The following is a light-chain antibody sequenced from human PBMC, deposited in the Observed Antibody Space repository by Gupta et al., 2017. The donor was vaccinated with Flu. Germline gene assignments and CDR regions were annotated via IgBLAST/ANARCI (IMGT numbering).Light chain of an antibody. J-gene: IGLJ3*02. V-gene: IGLV7-43*01. CDR3: LLYYGGAQSL. Sequence: QPVVTQESSPTLSAGGTVTLNCASSTGAVTSGHQPNWSQQKPRQAHRTLIYNKTNKHSGTPARFSGPFLGGTAALTLSGVQPEDEAEYYCLLYYGGAQSLFGGGTKLTVL. CDR1: TGAVTSGHQ. CDR2: NKT.